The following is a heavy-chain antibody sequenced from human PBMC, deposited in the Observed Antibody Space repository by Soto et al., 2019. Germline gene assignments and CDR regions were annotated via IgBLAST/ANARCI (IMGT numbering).Heavy chain of an antibody. D-gene: IGHD3-10*01. CDR3: ARGSHMVRGVITYYNPIRNNWFDP. CDR1: GYTFTSYD. V-gene: IGHV1-8*01. CDR2: MNPNSGNT. Sequence: ASVKVSCKASGYTFTSYDINWVRQATGQGLEWMGWMNPNSGNTGYAQKFQGRVTMTRNTSISTAYMELSSLRSEDTAVYYCARGSHMVRGVITYYNPIRNNWFDPWGQGTLVTVSS. J-gene: IGHJ5*02.